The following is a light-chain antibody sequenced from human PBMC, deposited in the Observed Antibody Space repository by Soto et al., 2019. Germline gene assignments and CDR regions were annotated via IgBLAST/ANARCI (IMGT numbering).Light chain of an antibody. V-gene: IGKV3-11*01. CDR3: QQRSSWPLT. CDR1: QSVSRY. Sequence: EIVLTQSPATLSLSPGERATLSCRASQSVSRYLAWYQQKPGQAPRLVIYDESNRATGIPARFSGSGSGTDFTLTISSLEPEDFEVYYCQQRSSWPLTFGGGTKVDIK. CDR2: DES. J-gene: IGKJ4*01.